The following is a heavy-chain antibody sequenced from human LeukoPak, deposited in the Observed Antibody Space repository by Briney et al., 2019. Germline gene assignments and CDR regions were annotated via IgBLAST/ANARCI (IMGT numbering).Heavy chain of an antibody. Sequence: ASVKVSCKASGGTFSSYAISWVRQAPGQGLEWMGGIIPIFGTANYAQKFQGRVTITADESTSTAYMELSSLRSEGTAVYYCARVRQYAARPYYYYYMDVWGKGTTVTVSS. CDR1: GGTFSSYA. J-gene: IGHJ6*03. D-gene: IGHD6-6*01. V-gene: IGHV1-69*13. CDR3: ARVRQYAARPYYYYYMDV. CDR2: IIPIFGTA.